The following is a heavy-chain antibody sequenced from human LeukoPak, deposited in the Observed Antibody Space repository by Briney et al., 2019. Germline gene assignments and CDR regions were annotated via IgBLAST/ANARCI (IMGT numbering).Heavy chain of an antibody. V-gene: IGHV6-1*01. CDR1: GDSVSSNRAT. D-gene: IGHD2-2*01. J-gene: IGHJ6*03. CDR3: ARDIVVVPAANYYYYYYMDV. Sequence: SQTLSLTCAISGDSVSSNRATWNWIRQSPSRGLEWLGRTYYMSKWYNDYAVSVKSRITINPDTSKNQFSLKLSSVTAADTAVYYCARDIVVVPAANYYYYYYMDVWGKGTTVTVSS. CDR2: TYYMSKWYN.